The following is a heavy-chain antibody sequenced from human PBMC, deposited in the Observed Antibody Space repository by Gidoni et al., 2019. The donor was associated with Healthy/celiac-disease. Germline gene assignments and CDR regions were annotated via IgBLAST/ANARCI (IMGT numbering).Heavy chain of an antibody. CDR1: GYSISSGYY. V-gene: IGHV4-38-2*01. CDR3: ARSYGDYEFDY. J-gene: IGHJ4*02. CDR2: IYHSGST. D-gene: IGHD4-17*01. Sequence: QVQLQESGPGLVKPSETLSLTCAASGYSISSGYYWGWIRQPPGKGLEWIGSIYHSGSTYYNPSLKSRVTISVDTSKNQFSLKLSSVTAADTAVYYCARSYGDYEFDYWGQGTLVTVSS.